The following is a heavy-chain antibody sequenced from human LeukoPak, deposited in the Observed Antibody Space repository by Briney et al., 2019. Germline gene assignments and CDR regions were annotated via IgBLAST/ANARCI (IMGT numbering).Heavy chain of an antibody. CDR1: GFTFSRYA. V-gene: IGHV3-23*01. Sequence: GGSLRLSCAASGFTFSRYATSWVRQAPGKGLEWVSAISDSGGSTYYADSVKGRFSISRDNSKNTLYLQMNSLRAEDTAVYYCAKEGDILTGSAGFDYWGQGTLVTVSS. D-gene: IGHD3-9*01. CDR3: AKEGDILTGSAGFDY. CDR2: ISDSGGST. J-gene: IGHJ4*02.